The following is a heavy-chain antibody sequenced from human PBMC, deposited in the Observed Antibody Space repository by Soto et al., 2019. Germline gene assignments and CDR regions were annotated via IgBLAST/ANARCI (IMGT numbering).Heavy chain of an antibody. V-gene: IGHV3-23*01. CDR2: ISGSGGST. D-gene: IGHD3-10*01. Sequence: GGSLRLSCAASGFTFSSYAMSWVRQAPGKGLEWVSAISGSGGSTYYADSVKGRFTISRDNSKNTLYLQMNSLRAEDTAVYYCAKGYYGSGSYLYYFDYWGQGTLVTVSS. CDR1: GFTFSSYA. J-gene: IGHJ4*02. CDR3: AKGYYGSGSYLYYFDY.